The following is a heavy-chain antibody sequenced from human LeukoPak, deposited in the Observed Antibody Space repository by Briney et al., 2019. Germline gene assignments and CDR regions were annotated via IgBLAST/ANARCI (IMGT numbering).Heavy chain of an antibody. V-gene: IGHV1-2*02. CDR2: INPNSGGT. D-gene: IGHD3-22*01. CDR1: GYTFTAYY. Sequence: ASVKVSCKASGYTFTAYYLHWVRQAPGQGLEWMGWINPNSGGTNYAQKFQGRVTMTRDTSISTAYMELSRLRSDDTAVYYCARDRSYYYDSSGLYYFDYWGQGTLVTVSS. J-gene: IGHJ4*02. CDR3: ARDRSYYYDSSGLYYFDY.